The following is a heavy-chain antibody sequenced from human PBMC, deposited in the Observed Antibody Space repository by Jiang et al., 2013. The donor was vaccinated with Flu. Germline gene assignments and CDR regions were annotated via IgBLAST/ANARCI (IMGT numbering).Heavy chain of an antibody. CDR1: GGSISSYY. J-gene: IGHJ6*02. D-gene: IGHD3-9*01. CDR2: IYYTGNT. CDR3: ATFYDILTGYYHMDV. V-gene: IGHV4-59*03. Sequence: SLTCTVSGGSISSYYWSWIRQPPGKGLEWIGYIYYTGNTNYNPSLKSRVTISVDTSKNQFSLKLSSVTAADTAVYYCATFYDILTGYYHMDVWGQGTTVTVSS.